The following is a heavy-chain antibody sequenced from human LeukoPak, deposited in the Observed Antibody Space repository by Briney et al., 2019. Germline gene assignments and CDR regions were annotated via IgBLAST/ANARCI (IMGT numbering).Heavy chain of an antibody. Sequence: ASVKVSCKASGYTFTGYYMHWVRQAAGQGLEWMGWINPNSGGTNYAQKFQGRVTMTRDTSISTAYMELSRLRSDDTAVYYCASPAAGSPYYYYGMDVWGQGTTVTVSS. CDR3: ASPAAGSPYYYYGMDV. CDR2: INPNSGGT. CDR1: GYTFTGYY. J-gene: IGHJ6*02. V-gene: IGHV1-2*02. D-gene: IGHD6-13*01.